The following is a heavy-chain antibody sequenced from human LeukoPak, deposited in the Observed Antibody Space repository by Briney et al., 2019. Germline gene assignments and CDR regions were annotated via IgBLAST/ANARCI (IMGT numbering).Heavy chain of an antibody. CDR1: GYSFTSYW. V-gene: IGHV5-51*01. CDR2: IYHGDSDT. Sequence: GESLQISCQGSGYSFTSYWIGWVRQMPGKGLEWMGIIYHGDSDTTYGPSFQGQVTISADKSISTAYLQWSSLKASDTAMYYCARRDGYCSSTSCYADYYYGMDVWGQGTTVTVSS. J-gene: IGHJ6*02. CDR3: ARRDGYCSSTSCYADYYYGMDV. D-gene: IGHD2-2*01.